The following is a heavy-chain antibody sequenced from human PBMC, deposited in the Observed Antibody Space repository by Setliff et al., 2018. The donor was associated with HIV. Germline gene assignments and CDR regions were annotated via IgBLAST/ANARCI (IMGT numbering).Heavy chain of an antibody. J-gene: IGHJ4*02. V-gene: IGHV3-21*01. CDR2: MGGSSGDT. CDR1: GFTFNTYN. Sequence: SLRLSCAASGFTFNTYNMNWVRQAPGKGLEWVSSMGGSSGDTYYADSVKGRFTISRDNTKNTLSLQMNSLRAEDTAVYYCARASQGYYYDSSGYSTLDYWGQGTLVTVSS. CDR3: ARASQGYYYDSSGYSTLDY. D-gene: IGHD3-22*01.